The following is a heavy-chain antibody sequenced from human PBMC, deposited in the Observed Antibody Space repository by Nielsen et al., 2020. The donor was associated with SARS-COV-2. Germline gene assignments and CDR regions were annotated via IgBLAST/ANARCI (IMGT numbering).Heavy chain of an antibody. CDR3: ARARGAYGDYYYYYYTDV. J-gene: IGHJ6*03. Sequence: WIRQSPSRGLEWLGRTYYRSKWYNDYAVSVKSRITINPDTSKNQFSLHLNSVTPEETAVYYWARARGAYGDYYYYYYTDVWGQGTTVTVSS. CDR2: TYYRSKWYN. D-gene: IGHD4-17*01. V-gene: IGHV6-1*01.